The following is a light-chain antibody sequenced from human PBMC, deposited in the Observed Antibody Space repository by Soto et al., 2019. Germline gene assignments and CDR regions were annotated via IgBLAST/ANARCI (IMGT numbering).Light chain of an antibody. CDR3: QQGYSTPRT. CDR2: AAS. Sequence: DIQMTQSPSSLSASVGDRVTITCRASKSISTYLNWYHQKPGKAPKLLIDAASSLQSGVPSRFSGSGSGTNFTLTISSLQPEDFATYYCQQGYSTPRTFGQGTKVEIK. CDR1: KSISTY. V-gene: IGKV1-39*01. J-gene: IGKJ1*01.